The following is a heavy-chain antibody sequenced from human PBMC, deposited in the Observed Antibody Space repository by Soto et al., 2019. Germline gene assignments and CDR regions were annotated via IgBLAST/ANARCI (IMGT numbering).Heavy chain of an antibody. V-gene: IGHV4-61*08. CDR2: IYYSGST. CDR3: ASRLATGSYGLDV. D-gene: IGHD6-13*01. J-gene: IGHJ6*02. CDR1: GGSVSSGAYY. Sequence: ETLSLTCTVSGGSVSSGAYYWSWIRQPPGKGLEWIGYIYYSGSTNYNPSLKSRVTISIDTSKNQFSLKLISVIAADTAVYYCASRLATGSYGLDVWGQGTTVTSP.